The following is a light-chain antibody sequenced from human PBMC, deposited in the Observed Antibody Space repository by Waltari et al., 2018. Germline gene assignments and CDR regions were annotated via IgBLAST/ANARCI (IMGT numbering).Light chain of an antibody. Sequence: DFQMTQSPSTLSASVGDRVTITCRASQSIGSSLAWYQQKPGKAPKGVIYEASSLESGVPSRFSGSGSGTEFTLTISSLQPDDFATYYCQQCNSYLLTFGGGTKVEIK. J-gene: IGKJ4*01. CDR3: QQCNSYLLT. CDR2: EAS. V-gene: IGKV1-5*03. CDR1: QSIGSS.